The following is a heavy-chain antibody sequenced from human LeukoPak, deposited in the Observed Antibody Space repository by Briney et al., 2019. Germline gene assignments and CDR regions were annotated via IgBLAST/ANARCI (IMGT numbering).Heavy chain of an antibody. D-gene: IGHD1-26*01. CDR1: GFTFSSYE. J-gene: IGHJ5*02. Sequence: GGSLRLSCAASGFTFSSYEMNWVRQAPGKGLEWVSYISSSGSTIYYADSVKGRFTISRDNAKNSLYLQMNSLRAEDTAVYFCAKKYSTGLDPWGQGTLVTVSS. CDR3: AKKYSTGLDP. CDR2: ISSSGSTI. V-gene: IGHV3-48*03.